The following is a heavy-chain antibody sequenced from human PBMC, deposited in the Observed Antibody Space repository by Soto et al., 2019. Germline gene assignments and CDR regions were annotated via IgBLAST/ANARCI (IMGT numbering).Heavy chain of an antibody. Sequence: QVQLQESGPGLVKPSQTLSLACTVSGGSISNNHYYWSWIRQPPGKGLEWIGHIFDSGSTFNNPSRNSRVAISMDTSKNQFSLKLSSVTAPDTAVYYWARGLSSDKVASWGQGTLVTVSS. V-gene: IGHV4-30-4*01. CDR2: IFDSGST. J-gene: IGHJ4*02. CDR3: ARGLSSDKVAS. D-gene: IGHD2-15*01. CDR1: GGSISNNHYY.